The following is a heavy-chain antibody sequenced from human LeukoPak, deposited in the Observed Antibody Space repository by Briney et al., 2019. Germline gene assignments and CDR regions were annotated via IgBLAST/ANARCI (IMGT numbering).Heavy chain of an antibody. CDR3: AKDASPMGGGDYYGMDV. Sequence: GGSLRLSCAASGFTFSSYGMHWVRQAPGKGLEWVAVISYDGSNKYYADSVKGRFTISRDNSKNTLYLQMNSLRAEDTAVYYCAKDASPMGGGDYYGMDVLGKGTTVTVSS. D-gene: IGHD3-10*01. J-gene: IGHJ6*04. CDR2: ISYDGSNK. CDR1: GFTFSSYG. V-gene: IGHV3-30*18.